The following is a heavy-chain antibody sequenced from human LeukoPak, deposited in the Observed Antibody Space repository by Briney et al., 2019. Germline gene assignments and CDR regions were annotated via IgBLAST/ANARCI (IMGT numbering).Heavy chain of an antibody. CDR3: ATPEVAPDYYYYYMDV. CDR1: GFTFSSYW. D-gene: IGHD1-14*01. CDR2: IKQDGREI. Sequence: GGSLRLSCAASGFTFSSYWMSWVRQAPGKGLEWVANIKQDGREIYYVASVKGRFTISRDNAKNSLYLQMNSLRAEDTAVYYCATPEVAPDYYYYYMDVWGKGTTVTVSS. V-gene: IGHV3-7*01. J-gene: IGHJ6*03.